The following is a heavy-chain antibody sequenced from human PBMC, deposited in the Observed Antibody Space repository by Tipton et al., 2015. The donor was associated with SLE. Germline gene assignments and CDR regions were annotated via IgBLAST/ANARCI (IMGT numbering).Heavy chain of an antibody. Sequence: PGLVKPSETLSLTCTVSGGSITSSSYYWGWIRQPPGKGLEWIGSIYYSGSTYYNPSLKSRVTISVDTSKNQFSLKLSSVTAADTAVYYCAGFWSGYKYNWFDSWGQGTLVTVSS. CDR2: IYYSGST. CDR3: AGFWSGYKYNWFDS. D-gene: IGHD3-3*01. V-gene: IGHV4-39*01. J-gene: IGHJ5*01. CDR1: GGSITSSSYY.